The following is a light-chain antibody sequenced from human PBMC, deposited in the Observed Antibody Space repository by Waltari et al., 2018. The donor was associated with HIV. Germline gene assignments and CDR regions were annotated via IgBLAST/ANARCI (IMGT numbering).Light chain of an antibody. Sequence: QSVLTQPPSASGTPGQRVTISCSGSSSTIGTNTVNCYQQLPGTAPKLLIYSNNQRPSGVPDRFSGSKSGTSASLAISGLQSEDEADYYCAAWDDSLNGVVFGGGTKLTVL. CDR1: SSTIGTNT. J-gene: IGLJ2*01. V-gene: IGLV1-44*01. CDR2: SNN. CDR3: AAWDDSLNGVV.